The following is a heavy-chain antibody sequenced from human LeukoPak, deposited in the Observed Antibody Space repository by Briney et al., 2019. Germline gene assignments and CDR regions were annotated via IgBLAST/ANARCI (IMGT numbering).Heavy chain of an antibody. CDR3: ARGPYSGSNFDY. D-gene: IGHD1-26*01. J-gene: IGHJ4*02. Sequence: EPSETLSLTCTVSGGSISSYYWSWIRQPAGKGLEWIGRIFPGGSTNYNPSLKSRVTMSVDTSKNQYSLRLSSVTAVDTAVYYCARGPYSGSNFDYWGQGSLVIVSS. CDR1: GGSISSYY. CDR2: IFPGGST. V-gene: IGHV4-4*07.